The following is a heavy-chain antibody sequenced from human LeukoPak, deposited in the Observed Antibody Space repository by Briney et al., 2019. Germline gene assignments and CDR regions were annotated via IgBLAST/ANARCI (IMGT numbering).Heavy chain of an antibody. V-gene: IGHV1-2*02. D-gene: IGHD3-3*01. Sequence: GASVKVSCKASGYTFTGYYMHWVRQAPGQGLEWRGWTNPNSGGTNYAQKFQGRVTMTRDTSISTAYMELSRLRSDDTAVYYCARDLTIFGVAQYYFDYWGQGTLVTVSS. CDR2: TNPNSGGT. J-gene: IGHJ4*02. CDR3: ARDLTIFGVAQYYFDY. CDR1: GYTFTGYY.